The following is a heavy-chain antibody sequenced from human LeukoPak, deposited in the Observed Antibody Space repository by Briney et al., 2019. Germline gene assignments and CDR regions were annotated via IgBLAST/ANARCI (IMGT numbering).Heavy chain of an antibody. V-gene: IGHV3-30*18. D-gene: IGHD4-17*01. CDR2: ISYDGSNK. Sequence: GGSLRLSCAASGFTFSSYGMHWVRQAPGKGLEWVAVISYDGSNKYYADSVKGRFTISRDNSKSTLYLQMNSLRAEDTAVYYCAKGDYGDFDLDYWGQGTLVTVSS. CDR3: AKGDYGDFDLDY. J-gene: IGHJ4*02. CDR1: GFTFSSYG.